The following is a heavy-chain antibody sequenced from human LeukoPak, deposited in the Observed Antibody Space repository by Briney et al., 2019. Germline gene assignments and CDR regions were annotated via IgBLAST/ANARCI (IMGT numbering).Heavy chain of an antibody. Sequence: PSETLSLTCAVYGGSLSGYYWSWIRQPPGKGLEWIGEINHSGSTNYNPSLKSRVTISVDTSKNQFSLKLSSVTAADTAVYYCARIAGTAGVFDYWGQGTLVTVSS. V-gene: IGHV4-34*01. CDR1: GGSLSGYY. CDR2: INHSGST. CDR3: ARIAGTAGVFDY. D-gene: IGHD6-13*01. J-gene: IGHJ4*02.